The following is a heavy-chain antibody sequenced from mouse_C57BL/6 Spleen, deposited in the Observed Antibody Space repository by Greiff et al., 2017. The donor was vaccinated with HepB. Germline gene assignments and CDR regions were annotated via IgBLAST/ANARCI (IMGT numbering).Heavy chain of an antibody. CDR1: GYSITSGYY. D-gene: IGHD1-1*01. J-gene: IGHJ1*03. CDR2: ISYDGSN. V-gene: IGHV3-6*01. Sequence: VQLKESGPGLVKPSQSLSLTCSVTGYSITSGYYWNWIRQFPGNKLEWMGYISYDGSNNYNPSLKNRISITRDTSKNQFFLKLNSVTTEDTATYYCARENYGSSPWYFDVWGTGTTVTVSS. CDR3: ARENYGSSPWYFDV.